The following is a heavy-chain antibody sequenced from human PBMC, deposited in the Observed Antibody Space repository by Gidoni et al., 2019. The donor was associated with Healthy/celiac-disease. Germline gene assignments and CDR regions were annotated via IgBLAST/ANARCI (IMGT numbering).Heavy chain of an antibody. CDR3: AKLGNSSPSNYYYYMDV. D-gene: IGHD6-6*01. V-gene: IGHV3-23*01. CDR2: ISGRGGST. Sequence: EVQLLESGGGLVQPGVSLRLSCAASGFTFSSYAMSWVRQAPGKGLEWVSAISGRGGSTYYADSVKGRFTISRDNSKNTLYLQMNSLRAEDTAVYYCAKLGNSSPSNYYYYMDVWGKGTTVTVSS. CDR1: GFTFSSYA. J-gene: IGHJ6*03.